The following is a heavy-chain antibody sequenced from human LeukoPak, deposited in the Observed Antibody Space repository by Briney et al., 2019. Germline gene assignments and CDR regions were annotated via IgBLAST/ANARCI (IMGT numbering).Heavy chain of an antibody. CDR2: INPNSGGT. CDR1: GGTFSSYA. CDR3: ARDRGIAAAGPTRHAFDI. Sequence: GASVKVSCKASGGTFSSYAISWVRQAPGQGLEWMGWINPNSGGTNYAQKFQGWVTMTRDTSISTAYVELSRLRSDDTAVYYCARDRGIAAAGPTRHAFDIWGQGTMVTVSS. V-gene: IGHV1-2*04. D-gene: IGHD6-13*01. J-gene: IGHJ3*02.